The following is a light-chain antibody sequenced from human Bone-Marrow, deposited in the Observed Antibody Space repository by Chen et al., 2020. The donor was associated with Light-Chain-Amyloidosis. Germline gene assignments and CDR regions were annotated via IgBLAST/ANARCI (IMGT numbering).Light chain of an antibody. CDR2: FGS. CDR1: QSLLHSNGNTY. J-gene: IGKJ3*01. Sequence: DIVMTQSPLSLPVTPGEPASISCRSSQSLLHSNGNTYLDWFLQKPGQSPQLLISFGSNRAPGVPDRFSGSGSGTDFTLKISRVEAEDVGVYYCMQALQGPFTFGPGTKVDIK. CDR3: MQALQGPFT. V-gene: IGKV2-28*01.